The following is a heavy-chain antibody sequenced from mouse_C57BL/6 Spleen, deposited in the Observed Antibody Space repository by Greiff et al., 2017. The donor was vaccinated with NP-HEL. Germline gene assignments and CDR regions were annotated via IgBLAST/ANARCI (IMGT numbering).Heavy chain of an antibody. CDR3: ARLYGSSAWFAY. CDR1: GFSLTSYG. CDR2: IWRGGST. D-gene: IGHD1-1*01. J-gene: IGHJ3*01. V-gene: IGHV2-2*01. Sequence: VQLQQSGPGLVQPSQSLSISCTVSGFSLTSYGVHWVRQSPGKGLEWLGVIWRGGSTDYNAAFISRLSISKDNSKSHVFFKMNSLQADATAIYYCARLYGSSAWFAYWGQGTLVTVAA.